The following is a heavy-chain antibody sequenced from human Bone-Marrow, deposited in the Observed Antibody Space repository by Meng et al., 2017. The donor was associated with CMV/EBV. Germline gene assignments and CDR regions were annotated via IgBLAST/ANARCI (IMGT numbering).Heavy chain of an antibody. CDR3: AHITTVTSDFDY. D-gene: IGHD4-17*01. Sequence: CTFSGFSLNTSGVGVGWIRQPPGKALEWLAIIYWNDDKRYSPSLKSRLTITKDTSKNQVVLTMTNMDPVDTDTYYCAHITTVTSDFDYWGQGTLVTVSS. V-gene: IGHV2-5*01. J-gene: IGHJ4*02. CDR1: GFSLNTSGVG. CDR2: IYWNDDK.